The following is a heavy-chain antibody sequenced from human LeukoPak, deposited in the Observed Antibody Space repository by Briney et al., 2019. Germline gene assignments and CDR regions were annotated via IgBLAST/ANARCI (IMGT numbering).Heavy chain of an antibody. D-gene: IGHD2-2*01. CDR1: RVTFSGSA. CDR3: TACDQFDY. CDR2: IRSKANSYAT. V-gene: IGHV3-73*01. Sequence: GGSLRLSCPAYRVTFSGSAMPWVRQASGKGLEWVGRIRSKANSYATAYAASVKSRFTIYRDDSNNTAYLQMNSLKTEDTAGYYCTACDQFDYWGQGILVTVSS. J-gene: IGHJ4*02.